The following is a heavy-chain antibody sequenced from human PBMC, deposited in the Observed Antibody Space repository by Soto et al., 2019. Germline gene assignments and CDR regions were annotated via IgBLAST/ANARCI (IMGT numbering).Heavy chain of an antibody. Sequence: GASVKVSCKASGGTFSSYTISWVRQAPGQGLEWMGRIIPILGIANYAQKFQGRVTITADKSTSTAYMELSSLRSEDTAVYYCAREVDGGVETYYFDYWGQGTLVTVSS. CDR1: GGTFSSYT. J-gene: IGHJ4*02. D-gene: IGHD2-8*02. CDR3: AREVDGGVETYYFDY. CDR2: IIPILGIA. V-gene: IGHV1-69*04.